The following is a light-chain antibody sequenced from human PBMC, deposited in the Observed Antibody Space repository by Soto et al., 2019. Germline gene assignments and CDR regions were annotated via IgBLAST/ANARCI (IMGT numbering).Light chain of an antibody. Sequence: ASQMNQSPSSLSASLGDRVTITCRASQDIRNDLGWYQQKPGKPPKLLIYSATSFQIGVPSRFSGSGSGTDFSLTISSLQPENLATYYCLQVYNYPWTFGQGTKVHIK. CDR3: LQVYNYPWT. V-gene: IGKV1-6*01. CDR1: QDIRND. J-gene: IGKJ1*01. CDR2: SAT.